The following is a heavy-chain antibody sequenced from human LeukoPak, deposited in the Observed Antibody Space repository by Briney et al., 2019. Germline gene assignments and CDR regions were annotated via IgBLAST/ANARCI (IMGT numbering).Heavy chain of an antibody. Sequence: ASVKVSCKASGYTFTDYYIHWVRQAPGQGPEWMGWLDSESGGAKYAQRFQARVTMTRDTSISAAYMELTRLRSDDTAMYYCARGGPTPRNVVVAAREYLQHWGQGSLVTVSS. V-gene: IGHV1-2*02. CDR2: LDSESGGA. CDR3: ARGGPTPRNVVVAAREYLQH. CDR1: GYTFTDYY. J-gene: IGHJ1*01. D-gene: IGHD2-21*02.